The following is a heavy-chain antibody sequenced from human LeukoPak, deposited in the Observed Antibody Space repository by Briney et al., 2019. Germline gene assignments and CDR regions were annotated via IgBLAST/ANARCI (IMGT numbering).Heavy chain of an antibody. CDR2: ISGPGGST. CDR1: GFTFSSYA. D-gene: IGHD5-18*01. V-gene: IGHV3-23*01. CDR3: AKGLTYNYAYQFDY. J-gene: IGHJ4*02. Sequence: GGSLRLSCAASGFTFSSYAMSWVRQAPGKGLEWVSGISGPGGSTYYADSVKGRFTISRDNSKNTLYLQMNSRRAEDTAVYYCAKGLTYNYAYQFDYWGQGTLVTVSS.